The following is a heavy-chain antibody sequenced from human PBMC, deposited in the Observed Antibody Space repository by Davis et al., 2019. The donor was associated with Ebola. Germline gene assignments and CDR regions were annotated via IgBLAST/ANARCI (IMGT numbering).Heavy chain of an antibody. CDR1: GFTFSGSD. V-gene: IGHV3-73*01. CDR3: TSPNYYDSSGYVDY. CDR2: IRSKAHSYAT. J-gene: IGHJ4*02. Sequence: GESLKISCAASGFTFSGSDIHWVRQASGKGLEWVGRIRSKAHSYATAYAASVKGRFTMSRDDSKNTAYLQMNSLKTEDTAVYYCTSPNYYDSSGYVDYWGQGTLVTVSS. D-gene: IGHD3-22*01.